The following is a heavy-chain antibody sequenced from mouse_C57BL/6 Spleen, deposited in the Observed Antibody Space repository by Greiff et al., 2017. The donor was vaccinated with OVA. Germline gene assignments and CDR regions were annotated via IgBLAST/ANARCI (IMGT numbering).Heavy chain of an antibody. CDR1: GYTFTEYT. V-gene: IGHV1-62-2*01. Sequence: VVKPGASVKLSCKASGYTFTEYTIPWVKQRSGQGLEWIGWFYPGSGSIKYNEKFKDKATLTADKSSSTVYMELSRLTSEDSAVYFCARHERDDGSFAYWGQGTLVTVSA. J-gene: IGHJ3*01. D-gene: IGHD2-3*01. CDR2: FYPGSGSI. CDR3: ARHERDDGSFAY.